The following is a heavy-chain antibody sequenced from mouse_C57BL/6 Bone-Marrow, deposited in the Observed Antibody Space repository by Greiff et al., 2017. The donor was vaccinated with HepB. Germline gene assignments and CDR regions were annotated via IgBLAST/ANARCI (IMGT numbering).Heavy chain of an antibody. V-gene: IGHV5-2*01. Sequence: EVKLLESGGGLVQPGESLKLSCESNEYEFPSHDMSWVRKTPEKRLELVAAINSDGGSTYYPDTMERRFIISRDNTKKTLYLQMSSLRSEDTALYYCARHFYDGSSYGYFDVWGTGTTVTVSS. D-gene: IGHD1-1*01. CDR2: INSDGGST. CDR3: ARHFYDGSSYGYFDV. J-gene: IGHJ1*03. CDR1: EYEFPSHD.